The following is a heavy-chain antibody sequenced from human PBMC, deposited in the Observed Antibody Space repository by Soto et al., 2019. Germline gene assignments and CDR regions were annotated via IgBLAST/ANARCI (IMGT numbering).Heavy chain of an antibody. D-gene: IGHD1-26*01. Sequence: QVQLQESGPGLVKPSQTLSLTCTVSGGSISSGDYYWSWIRQPPGKGLEWIGYIYYSGSTYYNPSLTSRVTISVDTSKDQFSMKLSSVTAADTAVYYCARGAKWERQFNYWGQGTLVTVSS. V-gene: IGHV4-30-4*01. CDR3: ARGAKWERQFNY. CDR2: IYYSGST. J-gene: IGHJ4*02. CDR1: GGSISSGDYY.